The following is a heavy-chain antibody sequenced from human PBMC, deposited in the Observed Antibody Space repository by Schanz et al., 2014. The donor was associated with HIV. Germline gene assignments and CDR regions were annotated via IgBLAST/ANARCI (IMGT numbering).Heavy chain of an antibody. D-gene: IGHD3-22*01. J-gene: IGHJ1*01. CDR1: GGSISSGDYY. CDR2: SYYSRST. CDR3: ARAPYDSYDSAGGYFQY. Sequence: QVQLQESGPGLVKPSQTLSLTCTVSGGSISSGDYYWSWIRQPPGKGLEWIGFSYYSRSTDYNPSLESRVTISVDTSKNQFSLKLRSLTAADTAVYSCARAPYDSYDSAGGYFQYWGQGTLVIVSS. V-gene: IGHV4-30-4*01.